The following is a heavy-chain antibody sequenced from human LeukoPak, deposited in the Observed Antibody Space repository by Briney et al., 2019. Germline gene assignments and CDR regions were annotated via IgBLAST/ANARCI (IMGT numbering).Heavy chain of an antibody. Sequence: GGSLRLSCAASGFTFSTYAMNWVRQAPGKGLEWVSYISTNSSNIYYADSVKGRFTISGDNAKNSLYLQMNSLRDEDTAVYYCARGGSGYGDYYYFYGMDVWGQGTTATVSS. J-gene: IGHJ6*02. CDR3: ARGGSGYGDYYYFYGMDV. CDR1: GFTFSTYA. CDR2: ISTNSSNI. V-gene: IGHV3-48*02. D-gene: IGHD3-22*01.